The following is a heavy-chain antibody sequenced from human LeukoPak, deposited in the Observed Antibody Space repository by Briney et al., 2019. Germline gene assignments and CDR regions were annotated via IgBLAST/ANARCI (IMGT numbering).Heavy chain of an antibody. D-gene: IGHD1-26*01. V-gene: IGHV5-51*01. Sequence: PGESLKISCKGSGYSFTSYWIGWVRQMPGKGLEWMGIIYPGDSATRYSPSFQGQVTISADTSISAAYLQWSSLKASDTAMYYCARFVVGATQLFDYWGQGTLVTVSS. J-gene: IGHJ4*02. CDR1: GYSFTSYW. CDR3: ARFVVGATQLFDY. CDR2: IYPGDSAT.